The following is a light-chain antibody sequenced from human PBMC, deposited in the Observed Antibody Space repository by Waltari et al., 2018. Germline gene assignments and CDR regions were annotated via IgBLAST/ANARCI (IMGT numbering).Light chain of an antibody. Sequence: SDELTQPPSVSVSPGQTASITCSGDILGNKYASWYQQKPGQSPLLVIYQDINRPSGIPERFSGSKSGNTATLTISGTQATDDADYYCQALGSNRWVFGGGTKLTVL. CDR1: ILGNKY. J-gene: IGLJ3*02. CDR2: QDI. CDR3: QALGSNRWV. V-gene: IGLV3-1*01.